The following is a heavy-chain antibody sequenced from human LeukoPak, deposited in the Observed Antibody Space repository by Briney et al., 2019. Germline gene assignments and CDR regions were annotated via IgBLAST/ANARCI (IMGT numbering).Heavy chain of an antibody. Sequence: SETLSLTCAVSGVSISGGGYYWSWIRQHPGKGLEWIGYIYYSGSTYYNPSLKSRVTISVDTSKNQFSLKLSSVTAADTAVYYCARVGTIFGVGTDYWGQGTLVTVSS. J-gene: IGHJ4*02. CDR2: IYYSGST. V-gene: IGHV4-30-4*08. D-gene: IGHD3-3*01. CDR1: GVSISGGGYY. CDR3: ARVGTIFGVGTDY.